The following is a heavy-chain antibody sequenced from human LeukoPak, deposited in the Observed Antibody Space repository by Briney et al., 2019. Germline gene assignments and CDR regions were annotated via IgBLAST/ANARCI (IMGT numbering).Heavy chain of an antibody. J-gene: IGHJ4*02. CDR2: INHSGST. Sequence: KPSENLSLTCAVYGGTFSGYYWSWLRQPPGKGLEWIGEINHSGSTNHNPYSKSRGTLSVATTNHQFSLKRSSVAAEVTAVHYSAGCESIAARESGVVDNWGQRTPVSVSS. V-gene: IGHV4-34*08. CDR1: GGTFSGYY. CDR3: AGCESIAARESGVVDN. D-gene: IGHD6-6*01.